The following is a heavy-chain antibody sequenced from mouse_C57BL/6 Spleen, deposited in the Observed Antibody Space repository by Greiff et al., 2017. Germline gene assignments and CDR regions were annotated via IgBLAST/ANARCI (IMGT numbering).Heavy chain of an antibody. Sequence: VQLQQSGSELRSPGSSVKLSCKDFDSEVFPIAYMSWVRQKPGHGFEWIGGILPSIGRTIYGEKFEDKATLDADTLSNTAYLERNSLTSEDSAISYCARDTTVVSYWYFDVWGTGTTVTVSS. J-gene: IGHJ1*03. CDR3: ARDTTVVSYWYFDV. V-gene: IGHV15-2*01. CDR1: DSEVFPIAY. CDR2: ILPSIGRT. D-gene: IGHD1-1*01.